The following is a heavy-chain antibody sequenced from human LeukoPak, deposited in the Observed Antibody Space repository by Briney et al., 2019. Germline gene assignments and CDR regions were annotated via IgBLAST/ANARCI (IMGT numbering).Heavy chain of an antibody. CDR1: GITLSNYG. CDR3: ARHAGGISATGTRPFDY. J-gene: IGHJ4*02. Sequence: GSLRLSCAVSGITLSNYGMSWVRQAPGKGLEWIGSIYYSGSTYYNPSLKSRVTMSVDTSKNQFSLKLSSVTAADTAVYYCARHAGGISATGTRPFDYWGQGTLVTVSS. D-gene: IGHD6-13*01. V-gene: IGHV4-39*01. CDR2: IYYSGST.